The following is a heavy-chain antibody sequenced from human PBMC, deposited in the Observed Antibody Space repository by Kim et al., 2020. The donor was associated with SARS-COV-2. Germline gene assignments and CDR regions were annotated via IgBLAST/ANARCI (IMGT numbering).Heavy chain of an antibody. CDR3: ARGRPLYYFDY. J-gene: IGHJ4*02. CDR2: IYTGGST. D-gene: IGHD1-1*01. CDR1: GFTVSSNY. V-gene: IGHV3-53*01. Sequence: GGSLRLSCAASGFTVSSNYISWVRQAPGKGLEWVSVIYTGGSTYYADSVKGRFTISRDNSKNTLFLQMNSLRAEDTAVYYCARGRPLYYFDYWGQGTLVT.